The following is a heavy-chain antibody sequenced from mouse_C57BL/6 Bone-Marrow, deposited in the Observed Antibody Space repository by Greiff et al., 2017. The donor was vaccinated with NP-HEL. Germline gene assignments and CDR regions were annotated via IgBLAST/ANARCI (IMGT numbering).Heavy chain of an antibody. V-gene: IGHV1-66*01. CDR3: ARSNYGSKGFAY. CDR2: IYPGSGNT. CDR1: GYSFTSYY. D-gene: IGHD1-1*01. J-gene: IGHJ3*01. Sequence: VQLQQSGPELVKPGASVKISCKASGYSFTSYYIHWVKQRPGQGLEWIGWIYPGSGNTKYNEKFKGKATLTADTSSSTAYMQLSSLTSEDSAVYYCARSNYGSKGFAYWGQGTLVTVSA.